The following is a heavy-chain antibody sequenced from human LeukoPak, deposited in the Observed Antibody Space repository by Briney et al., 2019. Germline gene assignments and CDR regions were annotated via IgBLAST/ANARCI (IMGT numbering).Heavy chain of an antibody. CDR3: ARVSGYGDYDDY. V-gene: IGHV3-7*01. Sequence: GGSLRLSCAASGFTFSNYWMSWVRQAPGKGLEWVANIKQDGREKYYVDSVKGRFTISRDNAKNSLYLQMNSLRVEDTAVYYCARVSGYGDYDDYWGQGTLVTVSS. J-gene: IGHJ4*02. CDR2: IKQDGREK. CDR1: GFTFSNYW. D-gene: IGHD6-25*01.